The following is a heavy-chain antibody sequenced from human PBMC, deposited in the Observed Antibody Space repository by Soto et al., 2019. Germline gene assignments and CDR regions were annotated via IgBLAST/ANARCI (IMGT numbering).Heavy chain of an antibody. CDR1: GGSSSSGGYS. Sequence: SETLALTCAVSGGSSSSGGYSWTWIRQPPGKGLEWIGYVHHTGSTTYNPSLKTRVNISVDRPNNQFFLTLTYATAADSAVYYCARGLGNDVFQYRGLGILVTVCS. V-gene: IGHV4-30-2*01. D-gene: IGHD1-1*01. J-gene: IGHJ1*01. CDR3: ARGLGNDVFQY. CDR2: VHHTGST.